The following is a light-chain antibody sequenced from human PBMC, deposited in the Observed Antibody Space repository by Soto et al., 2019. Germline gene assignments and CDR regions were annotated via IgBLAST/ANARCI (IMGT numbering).Light chain of an antibody. J-gene: IGLJ1*01. CDR2: EVT. CDR3: CLYVGATTYV. V-gene: IGLV2-23*02. Sequence: QSVLTQPASVSGSPGQSITISCTGTINDIGSYHYVAWYQHHPGKAPKLIIYEVTHRPSGVSNRFSGSTSVNTASLTISGLQTDDEADYYCCLYVGATTYVFGTGTKVTVL. CDR1: INDIGSYHY.